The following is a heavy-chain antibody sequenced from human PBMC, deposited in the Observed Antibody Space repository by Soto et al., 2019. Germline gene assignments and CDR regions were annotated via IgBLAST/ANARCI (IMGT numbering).Heavy chain of an antibody. V-gene: IGHV1-69*06. J-gene: IGHJ4*02. CDR1: GGTFSSYA. D-gene: IGHD3-22*01. CDR3: ARGVHYDSSGYYYFY. CDR2: IIPIFGTA. Sequence: GASVKVSCKASGGTFSSYAISWVRQAPGQGLEWMGGIIPIFGTANYAQKFQGRVTITADKSTSTAYMELRSLRSEDTAVYYCARGVHYDSSGYYYFYWGQGTLVTVSS.